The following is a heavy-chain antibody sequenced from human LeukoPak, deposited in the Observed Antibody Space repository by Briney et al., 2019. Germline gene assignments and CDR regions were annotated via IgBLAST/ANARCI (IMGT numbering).Heavy chain of an antibody. CDR3: GGGGWYYFHY. D-gene: IGHD2-15*01. J-gene: IGHJ4*02. CDR2: TYAGGST. CDR1: EFSVSSNY. V-gene: IGHV3-53*01. Sequence: GGSLRLSCAASEFSVSSNYMSWVRQAPGKGLEWVSVTYAGGSTYYADSVKGRFTISRDNSKNTLYLERNSLRAEDTAVYYCGGGGWYYFHYRGQGTLVTVSS.